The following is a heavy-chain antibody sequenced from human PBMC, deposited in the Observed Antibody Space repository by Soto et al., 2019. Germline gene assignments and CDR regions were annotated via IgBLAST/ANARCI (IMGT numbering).Heavy chain of an antibody. CDR3: ARPTYCSGGSCYPWGFDY. CDR1: GGTFSSYA. CDR2: IIPIFGTA. Sequence: QVQLVQSGAEVKKPGSSVKVSCKASGGTFSSYAISWVRQAPGQGLEWMGGIIPIFGTANYAQKFQGRVTITADESTSTAYMELSSLRSEDTAVYYCARPTYCSGGSCYPWGFDYWGQGTLVTVSS. J-gene: IGHJ4*02. V-gene: IGHV1-69*01. D-gene: IGHD2-15*01.